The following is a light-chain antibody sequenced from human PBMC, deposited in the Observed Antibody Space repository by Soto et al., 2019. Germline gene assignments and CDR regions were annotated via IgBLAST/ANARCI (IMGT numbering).Light chain of an antibody. CDR1: QSVSSNH. Sequence: EIVLTQSPGTLSLSPGERATLSCRASQSVSSNHLAWYQQKPGQAPRLLIYGASTRASGIPYRFSGSGSGTDFSLTISRLEREDLAVYYCQHCGSTPLTFGGGTKVEIK. CDR3: QHCGSTPLT. V-gene: IGKV3-20*01. CDR2: GAS. J-gene: IGKJ4*01.